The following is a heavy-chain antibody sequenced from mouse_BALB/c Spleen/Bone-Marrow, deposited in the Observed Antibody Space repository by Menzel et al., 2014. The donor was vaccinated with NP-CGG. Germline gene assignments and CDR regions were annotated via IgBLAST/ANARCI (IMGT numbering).Heavy chain of an antibody. CDR3: TRQRNWDHYAMDY. D-gene: IGHD4-1*01. V-gene: IGHV5-6*01. CDR2: ISSGGGYT. CDR1: GFTFSTYG. Sequence: EVKLVESGGDLVKPGGSLKLSCAASGFTFSTYGMSWVRQTPDKRLEWVATISSGGGYTYYPDSVKGRFTISRDNANNTLYLHMSSLKSEDTAMYYCTRQRNWDHYAMDYWGQGTSVTVSS. J-gene: IGHJ4*01.